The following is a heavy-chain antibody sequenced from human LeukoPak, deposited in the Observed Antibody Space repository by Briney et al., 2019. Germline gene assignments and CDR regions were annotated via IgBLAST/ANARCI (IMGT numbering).Heavy chain of an antibody. CDR2: IKGDGIST. CDR3: AKDHYWSIDY. CDR1: GFGFSGNW. Sequence: GGSLRLSCAASGFGFSGNWMHWVRHAPGQGLVWVSRIKGDGISTNYADSVKGRFTISRDIAKNTLYLQMNSLRAEDTGVYYCAKDHYWSIDYWGRGTLVTVSS. J-gene: IGHJ4*02. D-gene: IGHD3-3*01. V-gene: IGHV3-74*01.